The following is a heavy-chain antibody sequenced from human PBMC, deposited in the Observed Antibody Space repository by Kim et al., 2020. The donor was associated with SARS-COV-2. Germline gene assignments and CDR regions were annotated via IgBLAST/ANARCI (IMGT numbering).Heavy chain of an antibody. V-gene: IGHV4-39*01. Sequence: FNTPLKSRVHISEDTSKNQFSLKLRSVTAADTAVYYCARLEGSGFDYMDVWGKGTTVTVSS. D-gene: IGHD6-19*01. CDR3: ARLEGSGFDYMDV. J-gene: IGHJ6*03.